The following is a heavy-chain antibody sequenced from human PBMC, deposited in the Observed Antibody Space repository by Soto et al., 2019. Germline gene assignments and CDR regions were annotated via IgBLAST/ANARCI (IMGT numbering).Heavy chain of an antibody. CDR3: ARHSEGGTWNWGNYFDY. D-gene: IGHD1-7*01. CDR2: IFYRGST. Sequence: ASETLSLTCTVSGGSISSSSYYWGWIRQPPGKGLEYIGSIFYRGSTFYNTSLKSRVTLDVDTSKNQFSLRLSSVTATDTAVYFCARHSEGGTWNWGNYFDYWGQGALVTVSS. V-gene: IGHV4-39*01. J-gene: IGHJ4*02. CDR1: GGSISSSSYY.